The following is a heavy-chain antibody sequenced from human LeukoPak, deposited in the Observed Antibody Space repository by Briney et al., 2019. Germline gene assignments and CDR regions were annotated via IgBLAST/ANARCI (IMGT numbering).Heavy chain of an antibody. CDR1: GFTFSSYE. D-gene: IGHD1-26*01. CDR2: ISSSGSTI. CDR3: AKVLRRWVGATIGGGLEIDY. V-gene: IGHV3-48*03. Sequence: PGGSLRLSCAASGFTFSSYEMNWVRQAPGKGLEWVSYISSSGSTIYYADSVKGRFTISRDNSKNTLYLQMNSLRAEDTAVYYCAKVLRRWVGATIGGGLEIDYWGQGTLVTVSS. J-gene: IGHJ4*02.